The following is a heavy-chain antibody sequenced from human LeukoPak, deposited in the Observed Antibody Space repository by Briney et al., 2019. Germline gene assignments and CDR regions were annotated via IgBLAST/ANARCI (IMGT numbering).Heavy chain of an antibody. V-gene: IGHV1-69*13. D-gene: IGHD6-13*01. Sequence: ASVKVSCKASGGTFSSCAISWVRQAPGQGLEWMGGIIPIFGTANYAQKFQGRVTITADESTSTAYMELSSLRSEDTAVYYCARDRIAAGWFDPWGQGTLVTVSS. J-gene: IGHJ5*02. CDR1: GGTFSSCA. CDR3: ARDRIAAGWFDP. CDR2: IIPIFGTA.